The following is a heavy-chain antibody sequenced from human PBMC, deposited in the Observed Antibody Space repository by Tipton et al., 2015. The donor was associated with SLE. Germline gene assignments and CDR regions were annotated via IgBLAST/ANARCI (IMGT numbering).Heavy chain of an antibody. CDR3: ARDSGSYSGNYYGMDV. Sequence: TLSLTCTVSGGSISSYYWGWIRQPPGKGLEWIGSIYHSGSTYYNPSLKSRVTISVDTSKNQFSLKLSSVTAADTAVYYCARDSGSYSGNYYGMDVWGQGTTVTVSS. J-gene: IGHJ6*02. D-gene: IGHD1-26*01. CDR2: IYHSGST. CDR1: GGSISSYY. V-gene: IGHV4-38-2*02.